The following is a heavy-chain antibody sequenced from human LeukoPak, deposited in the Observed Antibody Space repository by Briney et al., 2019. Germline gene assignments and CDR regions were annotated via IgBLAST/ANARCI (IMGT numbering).Heavy chain of an antibody. CDR3: XXXXXXXXYYDSSGYSYFDY. D-gene: IGHD3-22*01. CDR1: GFTFSSYS. J-gene: IGHJ4*02. V-gene: IGHV3-21*01. CDR2: ISSSSSYI. Sequence: GGSLRLSCAASGFTFSSYSMNWVRQAPGKGLEWVSSISSSSSYIYYADSVKGRFTISRDNAKSSLYLQMNSLRAEDTAVYYXXXXXXXXXYYDSSGYSYFDYWGQGTLVTVSS.